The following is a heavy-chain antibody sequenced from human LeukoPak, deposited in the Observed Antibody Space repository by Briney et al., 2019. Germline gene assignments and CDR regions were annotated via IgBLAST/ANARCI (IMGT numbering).Heavy chain of an antibody. D-gene: IGHD3-16*01. CDR3: ARGELWYPDY. Sequence: GGSLRLSCAASGFTFSSYAMSWVRQAPGKGLEWVSAISGSGGSTYYADSVKGRFAISRDKSKNTLYLQMNSLRAEDTAVYYCARGELWYPDYWGQGTLVTVSS. CDR2: ISGSGGST. CDR1: GFTFSSYA. V-gene: IGHV3-23*01. J-gene: IGHJ4*02.